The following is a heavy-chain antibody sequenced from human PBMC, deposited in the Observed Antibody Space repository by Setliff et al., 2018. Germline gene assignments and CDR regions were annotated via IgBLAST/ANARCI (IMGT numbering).Heavy chain of an antibody. Sequence: ASVKVSCKASGYTFTSYAIHWVRQAPGQRLEWMGWINAGNGNTKYSQEFQDRVTITADESTSTVYMELSSLRSEDTAVYYCAREVEGDYMDVWGKGTTVTVSS. D-gene: IGHD3-16*01. J-gene: IGHJ6*03. CDR1: GYTFTSYA. CDR2: INAGNGNT. V-gene: IGHV1-3*03. CDR3: AREVEGDYMDV.